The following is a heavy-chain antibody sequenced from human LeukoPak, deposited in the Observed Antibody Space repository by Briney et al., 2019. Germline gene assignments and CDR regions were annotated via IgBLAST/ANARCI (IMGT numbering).Heavy chain of an antibody. V-gene: IGHV3-15*01. CDR3: TTSDSSGWSFDY. J-gene: IGHJ4*02. CDR2: IKSKTDGGTT. D-gene: IGHD6-19*01. Sequence: GGSLRLSCAASGFTFSNAWMSWVRQAPGKGLEWVGRIKSKTDGGTTGYAAPVKGRFTISRDDSKNTLYLQMNSLKTEDTAVYYCTTSDSSGWSFDYWGQGTLVTVSS. CDR1: GFTFSNAW.